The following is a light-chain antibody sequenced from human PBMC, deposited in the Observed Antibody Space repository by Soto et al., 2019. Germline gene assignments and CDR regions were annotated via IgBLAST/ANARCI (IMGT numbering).Light chain of an antibody. Sequence: IVLTQSPATLSVSPGERVTLSCRASENVATNLAWYQQRPGQPPRLLIYGSSTRATGISATFSGSGSRTEFTLTISSLQSEDSAVYYCWKYKKWGLSFGGGTRVEIK. CDR3: WKYKKWGLS. V-gene: IGKV3D-15*01. CDR2: GSS. CDR1: ENVATN. J-gene: IGKJ4*01.